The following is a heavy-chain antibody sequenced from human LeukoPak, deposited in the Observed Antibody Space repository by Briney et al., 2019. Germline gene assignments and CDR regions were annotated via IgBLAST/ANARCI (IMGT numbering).Heavy chain of an antibody. Sequence: SETLSLTCAVYGGSFSGYYWSWIRQPPGKGLEWIGHIYDSGSTTYNPSLKSRVTMSVDTSKNQFSLNLSSVTAADTAVYYCARGRIGGPKAPFDYWGQGTLVTVSS. D-gene: IGHD3-16*01. CDR2: IYDSGST. CDR3: ARGRIGGPKAPFDY. J-gene: IGHJ4*02. CDR1: GGSFSGYY. V-gene: IGHV4-59*01.